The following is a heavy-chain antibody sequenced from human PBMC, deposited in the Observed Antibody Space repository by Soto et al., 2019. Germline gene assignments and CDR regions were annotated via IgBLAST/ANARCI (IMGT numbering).Heavy chain of an antibody. J-gene: IGHJ4*02. CDR2: ISAYDGNT. CDR1: GYTFTSYG. Sequence: QVQLVHSGAEVNKPGASVKVSCKASGYTFTSYGVSWVRQAPGQGPEWMGWISAYDGNTKYAQKFQGRVTMTTDTFTRTSYMELRSLRSDDTAVYYCARDSASGLHFFDYWGQGTLVTVSS. D-gene: IGHD5-12*01. CDR3: ARDSASGLHFFDY. V-gene: IGHV1-18*01.